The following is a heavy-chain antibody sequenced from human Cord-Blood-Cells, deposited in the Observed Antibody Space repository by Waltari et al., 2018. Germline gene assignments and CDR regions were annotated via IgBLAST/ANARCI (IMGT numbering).Heavy chain of an antibody. CDR1: GFTFSSYP. CDR2: ISYDGSNK. CDR3: ARWGPYSGYDEPDY. V-gene: IGHV3-30*04. D-gene: IGHD5-12*01. J-gene: IGHJ4*02. Sequence: QVQLVESGGGVVQPGRSLRLSCAAAGFTFSSYPMHWVRQAPGKGLEWVAVISYDGSNKYYADSVKGRFTISRDNSKNTLYLQMNSLRAEDTAVYYCARWGPYSGYDEPDYWGQGTLVTVSS.